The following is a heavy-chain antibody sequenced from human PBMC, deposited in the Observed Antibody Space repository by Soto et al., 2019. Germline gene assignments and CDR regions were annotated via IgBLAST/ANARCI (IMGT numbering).Heavy chain of an antibody. CDR1: GGTFSIYA. CDR3: ARSITMVRGVMAY. V-gene: IGHV1-69*13. Sequence: SVKVSCKASGGTFSIYAISGVLQSPGQGLEWMGGIIPTFGTANYAQKFQGRVTITADESTSTAYMELSSLRSEDTAVYYCARSITMVRGVMAYWGQGTLVTVSS. J-gene: IGHJ4*02. CDR2: IIPTFGTA. D-gene: IGHD3-10*01.